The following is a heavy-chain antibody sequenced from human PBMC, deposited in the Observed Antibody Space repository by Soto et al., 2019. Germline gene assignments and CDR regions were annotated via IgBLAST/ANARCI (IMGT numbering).Heavy chain of an antibody. CDR3: ARLTTNYYGSGSYFNWFDP. CDR2: IYHSGST. Sequence: SETLSLTCAVSGGSISSSNWWSWVRQPPGKGLEWIGEIYHSGSTNYNPSLKSRVTIPVDKSKKQFSLKLSSVTAADTAVYYCARLTTNYYGSGSYFNWFDPWGQGTLVTVSS. D-gene: IGHD3-10*01. CDR1: GGSISSSNW. J-gene: IGHJ5*02. V-gene: IGHV4-4*02.